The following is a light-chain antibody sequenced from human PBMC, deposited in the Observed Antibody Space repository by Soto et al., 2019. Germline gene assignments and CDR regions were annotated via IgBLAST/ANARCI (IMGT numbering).Light chain of an antibody. CDR1: QSVTSNS. Sequence: LTKLLGTLRSSSGARASLSCRASQSVTSNSLAWYQQKPGQAPRLLIYGASSRAIGIPDRFSGSGSGTDFTLTISRLEPDDFAVYYCQQFSSSSLTFGPGTKVD. CDR3: QQFSSSSLT. CDR2: GAS. J-gene: IGKJ3*01. V-gene: IGKV3-20*01.